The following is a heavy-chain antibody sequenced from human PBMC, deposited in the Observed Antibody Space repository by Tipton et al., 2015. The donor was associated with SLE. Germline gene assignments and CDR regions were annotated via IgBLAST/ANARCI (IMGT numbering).Heavy chain of an antibody. Sequence: SLRLSYVVSGLMFRSHGTHWVRQAPGKKPEWVSCALSDGRDTYRTDSVKGRFTISRDNSKNTLYLQMNSLRAEDTAVYYCAKDGTLPGFGGQGTLVTVSS. D-gene: IGHD1/OR15-1a*01. CDR1: GLMFRSHG. CDR2: ALSDGRDT. V-gene: IGHV3-30*02. CDR3: AKDGTLPGF. J-gene: IGHJ4*02.